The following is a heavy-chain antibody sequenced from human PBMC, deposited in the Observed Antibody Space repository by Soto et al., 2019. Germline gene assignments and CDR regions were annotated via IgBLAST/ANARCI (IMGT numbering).Heavy chain of an antibody. D-gene: IGHD1-26*01. Sequence: SETLSLTCTVSGGSVSSGSYYWSWIRQPPGKGLEWIGYIYYSGSTNYNPSLKSRVTISVDTSKNQFSLKLSSVTAADTAVYYCARGSGSYYFDYWGQGTLVTVSS. CDR3: ARGSGSYYFDY. J-gene: IGHJ4*02. CDR2: IYYSGST. CDR1: GGSVSSGSYY. V-gene: IGHV4-61*01.